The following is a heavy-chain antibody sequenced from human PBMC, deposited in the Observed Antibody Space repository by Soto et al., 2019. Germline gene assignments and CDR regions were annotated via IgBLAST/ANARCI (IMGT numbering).Heavy chain of an antibody. J-gene: IGHJ4*02. D-gene: IGHD4-17*01. CDR2: IWYDGSNK. Sequence: QVQLVESGGGVVQPGRSLRLSCAASGFTFSSYGMHWVRQAPGKGLEWVAVIWYDGSNKYYADSVKGRFTISRDNSKNTLYLQMNSLRAEDTAVYYCARDAHGDYVFAYWGQGTLVTVSS. CDR1: GFTFSSYG. V-gene: IGHV3-33*01. CDR3: ARDAHGDYVFAY.